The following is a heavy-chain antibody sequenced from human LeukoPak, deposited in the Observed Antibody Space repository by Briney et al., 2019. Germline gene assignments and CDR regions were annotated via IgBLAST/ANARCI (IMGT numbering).Heavy chain of an antibody. CDR3: ARVTLQSTYYDFWSGYSDYFDY. J-gene: IGHJ4*02. CDR2: ISAYNGNT. CDR1: GYTFTSYG. D-gene: IGHD3-3*01. V-gene: IGHV1-18*01. Sequence: ASVKVSCKASGYTFTSYGISWVRQAPGQGLEWMGWISAYNGNTNYAQKLQGRVTMTTDTSTSTAYMELRSLRSDDTAVYYCARVTLQSTYYDFWSGYSDYFDYWGQGTLVTVSS.